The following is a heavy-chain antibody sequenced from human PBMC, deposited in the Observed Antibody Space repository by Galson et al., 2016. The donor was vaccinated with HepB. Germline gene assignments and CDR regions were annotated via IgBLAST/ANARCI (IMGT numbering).Heavy chain of an antibody. D-gene: IGHD6-13*01. CDR3: ARAGVSNWPDFDF. CDR2: IWFDGTYK. Sequence: SLRLSCAASGFHFSGYGMHWVRQAPGKGLEWVALIWFDGTYKYYADSVRGRFTISRDDSMNTVFLQMDSLRAEDTAVYYCARAGVSNWPDFDFWGQGTLVIVSS. V-gene: IGHV3-33*01. J-gene: IGHJ4*02. CDR1: GFHFSGYG.